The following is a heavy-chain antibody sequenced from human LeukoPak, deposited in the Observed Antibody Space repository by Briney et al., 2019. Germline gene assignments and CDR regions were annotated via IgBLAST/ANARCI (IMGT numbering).Heavy chain of an antibody. Sequence: GASVKVSCKATGYTFTSYGISWVRQAPGQGLEWMGWISAYNGNTNYAQKLQGRVTMTTETSTSTAYMELRSLRSDDTAVYYCARGSGVVVVAATPDVFDYWGQGTLVTVSS. CDR1: GYTFTSYG. V-gene: IGHV1-18*01. J-gene: IGHJ4*02. D-gene: IGHD2-15*01. CDR3: ARGSGVVVVAATPDVFDY. CDR2: ISAYNGNT.